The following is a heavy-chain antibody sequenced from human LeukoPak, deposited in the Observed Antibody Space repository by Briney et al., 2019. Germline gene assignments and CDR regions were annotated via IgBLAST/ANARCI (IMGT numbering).Heavy chain of an antibody. Sequence: NASQTLSLTCAVSGGSIRSGGYYWSWIRQPAGKGLEWIGRIYRSGSTNYNPSLKSRVTMSVDTSKNQFSLKLNSVTAADTAVYYCAREYGDFDYWGQGTLVTVSS. CDR3: AREYGDFDY. J-gene: IGHJ4*02. CDR2: IYRSGST. CDR1: GGSIRSGGYY. D-gene: IGHD4-17*01. V-gene: IGHV4-61*02.